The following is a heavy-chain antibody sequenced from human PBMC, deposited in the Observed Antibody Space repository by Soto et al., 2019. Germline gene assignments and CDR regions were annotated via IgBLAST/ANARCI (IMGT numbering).Heavy chain of an antibody. Sequence: QVQLQESGPGLVKPSETLSLTCTVSGGSISSYYWSWIRQPPGKGLEWIGYIYYSGSTNYNPSLKSRVTISVDTSQNQFSLKLSSVTAADTAVYYCARFRLGISSSWYWCDPWGQGTLVTVSS. CDR2: IYYSGST. D-gene: IGHD6-13*01. J-gene: IGHJ5*02. CDR1: GGSISSYY. V-gene: IGHV4-59*01. CDR3: ARFRLGISSSWYWCDP.